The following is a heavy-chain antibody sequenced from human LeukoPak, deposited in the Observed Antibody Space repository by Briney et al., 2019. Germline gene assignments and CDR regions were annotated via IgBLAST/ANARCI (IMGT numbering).Heavy chain of an antibody. CDR1: GYTFTSYG. D-gene: IGHD3-10*01. CDR3: ARANIRTMVRVGGFGY. J-gene: IGHJ4*02. Sequence: ASVKVSCKASGYTFTSYGISWVRQAPGQGLEWMGWISAYNGNTNYAQKLQGRVTMTTDTSTSTAYMELRSLRSDDTAVYYCARANIRTMVRVGGFGYWGQGTLVTVSS. V-gene: IGHV1-18*01. CDR2: ISAYNGNT.